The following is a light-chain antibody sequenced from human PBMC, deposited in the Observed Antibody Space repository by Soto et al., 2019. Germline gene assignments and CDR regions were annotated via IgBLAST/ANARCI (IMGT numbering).Light chain of an antibody. CDR1: SSDIGAYNF. CDR3: TSWTTSTTMI. Sequence: QSALTQPASVSGSPGQSITISCTGTSSDIGAYNFVTWYQQHPAKAPKLMLYDNNIRPSGISNGFSGSKSGNTATLTISGLQAEDEADYYCTSWTTSTTMIFGGGTKVTVL. V-gene: IGLV2-14*03. J-gene: IGLJ2*01. CDR2: DNN.